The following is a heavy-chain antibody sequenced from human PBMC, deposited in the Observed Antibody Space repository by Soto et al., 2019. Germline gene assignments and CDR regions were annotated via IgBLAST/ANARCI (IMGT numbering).Heavy chain of an antibody. CDR3: ARGLSPSGWYPRAPYYFDY. Sequence: SETLSLTCAVYGGSFSGYYWSWIRQPPGKGLEWIGEINHSGSTNYNPSLKSRVTISVDTSKNQFSLKLSSVTAADTAVYYCARGLSPSGWYPRAPYYFDYWGQGTLVTAPQ. D-gene: IGHD6-19*01. J-gene: IGHJ4*02. V-gene: IGHV4-34*01. CDR1: GGSFSGYY. CDR2: INHSGST.